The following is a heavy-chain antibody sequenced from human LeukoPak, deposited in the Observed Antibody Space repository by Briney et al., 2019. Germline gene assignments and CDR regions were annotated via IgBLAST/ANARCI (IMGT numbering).Heavy chain of an antibody. CDR2: IIPILGIA. CDR3: ARELVGYSYGYDAFDI. J-gene: IGHJ3*02. V-gene: IGHV1-69*04. CDR1: GGTFSSYA. D-gene: IGHD5-18*01. Sequence: SVKVSCKASGGTFSSYAISWVRQAPGQGLEWMGRIIPILGIANYAQKFQGRVTITADKSTSTAYMELSSLRSEDTAVYYCARELVGYSYGYDAFDIWGQGTMVTASS.